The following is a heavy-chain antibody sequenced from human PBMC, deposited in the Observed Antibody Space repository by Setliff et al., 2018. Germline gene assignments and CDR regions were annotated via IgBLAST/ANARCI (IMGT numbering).Heavy chain of an antibody. Sequence: GASVKVSCKASGGAFSNYGITWVRQAPGQGLEWMGWISAYNGNANYAQKLQGRLTMTTDTSTSTAYMELSSLRFEDTAVYYCAREGVDTRSSTDYRYYMDVWGKGTTVTVSS. CDR3: AREGVDTRSSTDYRYYMDV. V-gene: IGHV1-18*01. D-gene: IGHD5-18*01. CDR1: GGAFSNYG. CDR2: ISAYNGNA. J-gene: IGHJ6*03.